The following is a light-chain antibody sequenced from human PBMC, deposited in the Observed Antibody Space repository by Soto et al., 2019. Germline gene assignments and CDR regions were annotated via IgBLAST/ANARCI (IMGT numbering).Light chain of an antibody. CDR2: EVN. CDR1: SSDVGGYNY. J-gene: IGLJ1*01. Sequence: QSALTQPASVSGSPGQSITISCTGTSSDVGGYNYVSWYQHHPGKAPQLMIYEVNNRPSGGSNRFSGSKSGNTASLTISGLQAEDEADYYCSSYTSSSTYVFGSGTKLTVL. CDR3: SSYTSSSTYV. V-gene: IGLV2-14*01.